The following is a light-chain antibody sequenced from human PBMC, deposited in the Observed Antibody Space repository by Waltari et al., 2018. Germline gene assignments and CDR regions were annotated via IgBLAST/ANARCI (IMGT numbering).Light chain of an antibody. CDR2: GAS. J-gene: IGKJ1*01. CDR3: QNHERLPAT. V-gene: IGKV3-20*01. Sequence: EIVLTQSPGTLSLSPGERATLSCRASQSIGRYLAWYQQKPEQAPRLLIYGASSRATGIPDRFSGSGSGTDFSLTISRLEPEDVAVYYCQNHERLPATFGQGTKVEIK. CDR1: QSIGRY.